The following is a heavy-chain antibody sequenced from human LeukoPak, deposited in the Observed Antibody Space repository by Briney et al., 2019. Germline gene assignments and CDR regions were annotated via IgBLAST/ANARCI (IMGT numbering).Heavy chain of an antibody. V-gene: IGHV3-11*01. Sequence: PGGSLRLSCAASGFTFSDSYKSWIRQVPGKGLEWISYISSSGGTIYYADSVKGRFTISRDNAKNSLYLQMNSLRAEDTAVYYCAKEGGDWGEGYFDYWGQGTLVTVSS. CDR2: ISSSGGTI. CDR1: GFTFSDSY. D-gene: IGHD7-27*01. CDR3: AKEGGDWGEGYFDY. J-gene: IGHJ4*02.